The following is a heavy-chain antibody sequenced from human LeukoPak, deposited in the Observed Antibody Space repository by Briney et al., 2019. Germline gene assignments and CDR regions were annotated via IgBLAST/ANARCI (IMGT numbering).Heavy chain of an antibody. J-gene: IGHJ4*02. CDR1: DDSFSTYY. V-gene: IGHV4-4*07. CDR3: ATRQGGSDY. CDR2: IYTSGST. D-gene: IGHD3-16*01. Sequence: SETLSLTCTVADDSFSTYYWSWIRQPAGKGLEWIGRIYTSGSTNYNPSLKSRVTISVDTSKNQFSLKLSSVTAADTAVYYCATRQGGSDYWGQGTLVTVSS.